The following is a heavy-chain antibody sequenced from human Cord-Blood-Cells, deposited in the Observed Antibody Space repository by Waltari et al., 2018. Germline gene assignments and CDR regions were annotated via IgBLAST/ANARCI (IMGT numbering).Heavy chain of an antibody. Sequence: EVQLVESGGGLVKPGRSLRLSCPASGFTFGDYVMSWFRQAPGKGLEWVGFNRSKANCWTTEYAASVKGRFTISIDDSKGIAYLQMNSLKTEVTAVYYCTSYVSSGRQSGWFDPWGQGTLVTVSS. CDR1: GFTFGDYV. V-gene: IGHV3-49*05. CDR3: TSYVSSGRQSGWFDP. D-gene: IGHD3-22*01. J-gene: IGHJ5*02. CDR2: NRSKANCWTT.